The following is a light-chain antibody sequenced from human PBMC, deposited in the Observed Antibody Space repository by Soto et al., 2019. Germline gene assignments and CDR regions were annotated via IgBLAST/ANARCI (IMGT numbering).Light chain of an antibody. Sequence: IVMTQSPATLSVPPGERATLSCRAGQSVNSHLAWYQQKPGQAPRLLIYGASTRATGIPARFSGSGSGTEFTLTISSLQSEDFAVYYCQQYNNWPFTFGPG. J-gene: IGKJ3*01. CDR3: QQYNNWPFT. V-gene: IGKV3-15*01. CDR2: GAS. CDR1: QSVNSH.